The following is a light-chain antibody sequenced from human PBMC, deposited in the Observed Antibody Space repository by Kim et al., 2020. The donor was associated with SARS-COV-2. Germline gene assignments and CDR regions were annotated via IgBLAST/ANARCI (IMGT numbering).Light chain of an antibody. V-gene: IGKV3-20*01. Sequence: ELVFTQSPGTLALSPGESATLSCRASQSVSSNYLAWYQQKPGRAPRLLIYGASSRASGIPDRFSGSGSGTDFTLTISRLEPEDFAVYYCQQYVNSPLTFGGGTKLEI. CDR1: QSVSSNY. CDR2: GAS. CDR3: QQYVNSPLT. J-gene: IGKJ4*01.